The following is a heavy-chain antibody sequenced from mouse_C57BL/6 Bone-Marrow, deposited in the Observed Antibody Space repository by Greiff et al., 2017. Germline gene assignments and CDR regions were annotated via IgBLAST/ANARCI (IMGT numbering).Heavy chain of an antibody. CDR2: INPYNGGT. CDR3: ARAGRVGYKYGSRLY. CDR1: GYTFTDYY. Sequence: EVQLQQSGPVLVKPGASVKMSCKASGYTFTDYYMNWVKQSHGKSLEWIGDINPYNGGTSYNQKFKGKATLTVDKSSSTAYMARNSVTYEDSAVYYGARAGRVGYKYGSRLYWGQGTTLTVSS. J-gene: IGHJ2*01. V-gene: IGHV1-19*01. D-gene: IGHD1-1*01.